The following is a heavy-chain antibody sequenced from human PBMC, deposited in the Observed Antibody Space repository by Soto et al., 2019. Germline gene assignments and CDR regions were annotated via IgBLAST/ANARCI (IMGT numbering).Heavy chain of an antibody. V-gene: IGHV3-21*01. CDR1: GFTFSNAW. D-gene: IGHD2-8*01. J-gene: IGHJ4*02. CDR3: ARTNGAYSNYFDY. Sequence: GGSLRLSCAASGFTFSNAWMSWVRQAPEKGLEWVSSIGGSSGHIYYADSLKGRFTISRDNAKNSLYLQMNSLRVDDTAVYYCARTNGAYSNYFDYWGQGTLVTVSS. CDR2: IGGSSGHI.